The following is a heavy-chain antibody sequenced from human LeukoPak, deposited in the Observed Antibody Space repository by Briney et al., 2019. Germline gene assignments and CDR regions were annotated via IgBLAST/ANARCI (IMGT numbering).Heavy chain of an antibody. D-gene: IGHD4-11*01. Sequence: GGSLRLSCAASRFTVRSTYMSWVRQAPGKGLEWVSVIYSDGSTYYADSVKGRFTISRDNSKNTLYLQMNSLRAEDTAVYYCARQNDYIHDYWGQGTLVTVSS. CDR2: IYSDGST. J-gene: IGHJ4*02. CDR1: RFTVRSTY. CDR3: ARQNDYIHDY. V-gene: IGHV3-53*01.